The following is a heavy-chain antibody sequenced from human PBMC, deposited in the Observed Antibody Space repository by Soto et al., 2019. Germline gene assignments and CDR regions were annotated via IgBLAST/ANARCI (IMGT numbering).Heavy chain of an antibody. CDR3: ATFIFCSSTSCYGREGGY. J-gene: IGHJ4*02. CDR2: ISHSGGNT. D-gene: IGHD2-2*01. Sequence: EVQLLESGGGLVQPGGSLRLSCAASGFTFSSYGMSWVRQAPGKGLEWVSAISHSGGNTYYADSVKGWFAISRDNSKNTLYLQMNSLRAEDTAVYYCATFIFCSSTSCYGREGGYWGQGTLVTVSS. CDR1: GFTFSSYG. V-gene: IGHV3-23*01.